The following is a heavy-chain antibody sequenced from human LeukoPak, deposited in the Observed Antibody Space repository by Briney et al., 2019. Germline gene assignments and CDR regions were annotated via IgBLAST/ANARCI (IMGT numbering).Heavy chain of an antibody. Sequence: GASVTVSCKASGYTFTGYYMHWVRQAPGQGLERMGWINPNSGGTNYAQKFQGRVTMTRDTSISTAYMELSRLRSDDTAVYYCARDFVVRGARGAFDIWGQGTMVTVSS. J-gene: IGHJ3*02. CDR2: INPNSGGT. D-gene: IGHD3-10*01. CDR3: ARDFVVRGARGAFDI. V-gene: IGHV1-2*02. CDR1: GYTFTGYY.